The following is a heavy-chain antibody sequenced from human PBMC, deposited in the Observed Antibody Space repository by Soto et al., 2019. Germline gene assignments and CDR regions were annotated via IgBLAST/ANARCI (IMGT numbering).Heavy chain of an antibody. CDR2: ISAYNGNT. CDR3: ARDLGSLAMIAHGMDV. Sequence: ASVKVSCKASGYTFTSYGISWVRQAPGQGLEWMGWISAYNGNTNYAQKLQGRVTMATDTSTSTAYMELRSLRSDDTAVYYCARDLGSLAMIAHGMDVWGQGTTVTVSS. V-gene: IGHV1-18*01. J-gene: IGHJ6*02. CDR1: GYTFTSYG. D-gene: IGHD3-22*01.